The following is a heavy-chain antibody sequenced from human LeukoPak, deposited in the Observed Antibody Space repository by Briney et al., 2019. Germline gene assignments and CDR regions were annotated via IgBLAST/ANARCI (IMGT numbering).Heavy chain of an antibody. CDR1: GGSISTYY. V-gene: IGHV4-59*01. Sequence: SETLSLTCTVSGGSISTYYWSWIRQPPGKGLEWLGYIYYSGSTNYNPSLKSRVTISVDTSKNQFSLKLSSVTAADTATYYCGRSRSISYSSSWYDFWGRGTLVTVSS. J-gene: IGHJ5*01. D-gene: IGHD6-13*01. CDR2: IYYSGST. CDR3: GRSRSISYSSSWYDF.